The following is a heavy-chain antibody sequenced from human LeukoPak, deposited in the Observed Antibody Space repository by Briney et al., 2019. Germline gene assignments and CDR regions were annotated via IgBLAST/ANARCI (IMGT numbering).Heavy chain of an antibody. V-gene: IGHV3-7*03. CDR2: IKQDGSEE. Sequence: GSLRLSCVASGFTISSYWMHWVRQAPGKGLEWVANIKQDGSEEYYVDPVKGRFTISRDSAKNSLYLQMNSLRAEDTAVYYCARRYFDYWGQGILVTVSS. CDR3: ARRYFDY. CDR1: GFTISSYW. J-gene: IGHJ4*02.